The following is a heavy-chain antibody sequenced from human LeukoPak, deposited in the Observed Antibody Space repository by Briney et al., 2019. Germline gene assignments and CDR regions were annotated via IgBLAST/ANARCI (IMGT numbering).Heavy chain of an antibody. CDR3: TQRQGPMSGSYDYFDP. CDR2: IHSGGYT. Sequence: SETLSLTCTFSGGSLSGYYWSWIRQPPGHGLEWIAYIHSGGYTNYNPSLRSRVTISVDTSKNQFALEVSSLTAADTAIYYCTQRQGPMSGSYDYFDPWGQGILVTVSS. D-gene: IGHD1-26*01. V-gene: IGHV4-4*09. CDR1: GGSLSGYY. J-gene: IGHJ5*02.